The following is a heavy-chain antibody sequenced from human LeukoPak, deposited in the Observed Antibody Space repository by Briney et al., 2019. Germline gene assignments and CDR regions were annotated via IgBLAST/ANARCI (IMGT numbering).Heavy chain of an antibody. V-gene: IGHV3-9*01. D-gene: IGHD5-18*01. CDR3: AKGDTAMVPDY. CDR1: GFTFDDYA. J-gene: IGHJ4*02. Sequence: PGGSLRLSCAASGFTFDDYAMHWVRQAPGKGLEWVSGISWNSGSIGYADSVKGRFTISRDNAKNSLYLQMNSLRAEDTALYYCAKGDTAMVPDYWGQGTLVTVSS. CDR2: ISWNSGSI.